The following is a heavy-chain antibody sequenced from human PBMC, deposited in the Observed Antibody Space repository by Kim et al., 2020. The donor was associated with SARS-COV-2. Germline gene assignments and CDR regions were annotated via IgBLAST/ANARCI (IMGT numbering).Heavy chain of an antibody. V-gene: IGHV4-34*01. CDR1: GGSFSGYY. Sequence: SETLSLTCAVYGGSFSGYYWSWIRQPPGKGLEWIGEINHSGSTNYNPSLKSRVTISVDTSKNQFSLKLSSVTAADTAVYYCARGLWFGELLFGNWFDPWGQGTLVTVSS. J-gene: IGHJ5*02. D-gene: IGHD3-10*01. CDR3: ARGLWFGELLFGNWFDP. CDR2: INHSGST.